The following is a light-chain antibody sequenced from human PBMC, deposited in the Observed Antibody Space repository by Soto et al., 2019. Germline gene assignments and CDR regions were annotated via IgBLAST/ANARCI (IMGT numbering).Light chain of an antibody. V-gene: IGKV1-39*01. CDR2: AAS. J-gene: IGKJ2*01. Sequence: DLQMTQSPSSLSASVGDRVTITCRASQSISSYLNWYLQKPGKAPKLLIYAASSLQSGVPSRFSGSGSGTDFTLTISSLQPEDFATYYCQQSYSSPHTFGQGTKLEIK. CDR3: QQSYSSPHT. CDR1: QSISSY.